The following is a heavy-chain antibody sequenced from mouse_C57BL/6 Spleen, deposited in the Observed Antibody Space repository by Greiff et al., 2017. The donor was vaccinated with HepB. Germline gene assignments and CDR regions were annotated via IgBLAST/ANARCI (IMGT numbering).Heavy chain of an antibody. Sequence: EVKLMESGGGLVKPGGSLKLSCAASGFTFSDYGMHWVRQAPEKGLEWVAYISSGSSTIYYADTVKGRFTISRDNAKNTLFLQMTSLRSEDTAMYYCASDGYYVGFYAMDYWGQGTSVTVSS. CDR3: ASDGYYVGFYAMDY. V-gene: IGHV5-17*01. J-gene: IGHJ4*01. CDR1: GFTFSDYG. CDR2: ISSGSSTI. D-gene: IGHD2-3*01.